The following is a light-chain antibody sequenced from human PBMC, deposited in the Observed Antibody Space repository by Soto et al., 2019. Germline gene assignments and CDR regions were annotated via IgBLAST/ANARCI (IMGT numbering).Light chain of an antibody. J-gene: IGLJ3*02. CDR2: ANR. Sequence: QSVLTQPPSVSGAPGQRVTISCTGSSSTIGAGYDVHWYQQLPGSAPKLLVYANRYRPSGVPDRFSGSTAGTSASLAITGLQVEDEADYYCQSYDSSLSGSGVFGGGTKLTVL. CDR1: SSTIGAGYD. CDR3: QSYDSSLSGSGV. V-gene: IGLV1-40*01.